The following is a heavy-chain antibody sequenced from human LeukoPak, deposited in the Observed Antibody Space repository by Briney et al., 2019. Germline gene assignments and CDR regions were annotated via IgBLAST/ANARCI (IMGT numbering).Heavy chain of an antibody. V-gene: IGHV4-34*01. D-gene: IGHD6-13*01. CDR2: INHSGST. J-gene: IGHJ4*02. Sequence: SETLSLTCTVSGGSISSYYWSWIRQPPGKGLEWIGEINHSGSTNYNPSLKSRVTISVDTSKNQFSLKLSSVTAADTAVYYCARSPSSWYQDYFDYWGQGTLVTVSS. CDR1: GGSISSYY. CDR3: ARSPSSWYQDYFDY.